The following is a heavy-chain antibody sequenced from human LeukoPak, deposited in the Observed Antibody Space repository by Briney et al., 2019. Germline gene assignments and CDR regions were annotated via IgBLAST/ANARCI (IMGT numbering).Heavy chain of an antibody. Sequence: SQTLSLTCAISVVGLSTNSAASGGIRQSPSRGLEWLGRTYYRSKRSKWFNEYAISVRSRMTINPDTSKNQFSLQLNSVTPEDKAAYCCSKSSNTLDHWGQGTLVTVSS. V-gene: IGHV6-1*01. CDR3: SKSSNTLDH. D-gene: IGHD5-18*01. CDR2: TYYRSKRSKWFN. J-gene: IGHJ4*02. CDR1: VVGLSTNSAA.